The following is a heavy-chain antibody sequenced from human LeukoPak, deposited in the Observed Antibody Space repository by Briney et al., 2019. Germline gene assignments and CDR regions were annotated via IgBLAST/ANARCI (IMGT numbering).Heavy chain of an antibody. Sequence: SETLSLTCTVPGGSISSFHWNWIRQPAGKGLEWIGRFYNSGSTNYNPSLKSRVTMSVDTSKNQFSLRLNSVTAADTAVYYCARHKAVSGTGTFDYWGQGTLVTVSS. D-gene: IGHD6-19*01. CDR2: FYNSGST. CDR3: ARHKAVSGTGTFDY. J-gene: IGHJ4*02. V-gene: IGHV4-4*07. CDR1: GGSISSFH.